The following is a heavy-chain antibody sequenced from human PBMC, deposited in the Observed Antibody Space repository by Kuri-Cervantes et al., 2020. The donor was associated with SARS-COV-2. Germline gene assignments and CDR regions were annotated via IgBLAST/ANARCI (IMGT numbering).Heavy chain of an antibody. D-gene: IGHD3-9*01. Sequence: ASVKVSCKASGYTFTSYYMHWVRQAPGQGLEWMGIINPSGGSTSYAQKFQGRVTMTRDTPTSTAYMELRSLRSDDTAVYYCAREKLRYFDWSKPPTPEYYFDYWGQGTLVTVSS. J-gene: IGHJ4*02. V-gene: IGHV1-46*01. CDR2: INPSGGST. CDR3: AREKLRYFDWSKPPTPEYYFDY. CDR1: GYTFTSYY.